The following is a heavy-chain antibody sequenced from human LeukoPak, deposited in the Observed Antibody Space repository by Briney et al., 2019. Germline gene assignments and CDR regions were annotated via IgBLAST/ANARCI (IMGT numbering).Heavy chain of an antibody. J-gene: IGHJ3*02. CDR1: GFTFSSYA. CDR3: TTDPHMPQAFDI. D-gene: IGHD2-2*01. V-gene: IGHV3-30-3*01. Sequence: GGSLRLSCAASGFTFSSYAMHWVRQAPGKGLEWVAVISYDGSNKYYADSVKGRFTISRDNSKNTLYLQMNSLKTEDTAVYYCTTDPHMPQAFDIWGQGTMVTVSS. CDR2: ISYDGSNK.